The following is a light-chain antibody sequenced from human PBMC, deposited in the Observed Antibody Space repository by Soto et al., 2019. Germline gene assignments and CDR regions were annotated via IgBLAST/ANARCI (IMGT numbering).Light chain of an antibody. CDR2: INSDGSH. J-gene: IGLJ2*01. CDR1: SGHSSFA. Sequence: QSVLTQSPSASASLGASVKLTCTLSSGHSSFAIAWHQQQPEKGPRYLMKINSDGSHTKGDGIPDRFSGSGSGAERYLTISSLQYEDEDEYYCQTGGTGIVFGGGTKLTVL. V-gene: IGLV4-69*01. CDR3: QTGGTGIV.